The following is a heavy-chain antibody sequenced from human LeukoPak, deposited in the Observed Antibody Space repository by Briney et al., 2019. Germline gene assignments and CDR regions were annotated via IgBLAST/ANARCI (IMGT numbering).Heavy chain of an antibody. V-gene: IGHV4-59*12. CDR3: AREHHRFYYYYMDV. Sequence: SDTLSLTCTVSGDSISSYYWNWIRRPPGKGLEWIGYIYYSGSTNYNPSLKIRVTISVDTSKNQFSLKLSSVTAADTAVYYCAREHHRFYYYYMDVWGKGTTVTVSS. CDR2: IYYSGST. CDR1: GDSISSYY. J-gene: IGHJ6*03.